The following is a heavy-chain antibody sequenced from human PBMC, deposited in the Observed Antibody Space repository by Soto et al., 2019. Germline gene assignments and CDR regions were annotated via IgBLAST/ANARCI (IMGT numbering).Heavy chain of an antibody. J-gene: IGHJ6*02. CDR1: GDSITSGGYY. V-gene: IGHV4-31*03. Sequence: SETLSLTCTVSGDSITSGGYYWSWLRQPPGKGLEWIGXXXXXXXXXXXXXXXGRAVISIDTSKNQFSLRLNAVTAADTATYYCARDYYGAGSQYYYYGMEVWGQGTTVTSP. CDR2: XXXXXXX. D-gene: IGHD3-10*01. CDR3: ARDYYGAGSQYYYYGMEV.